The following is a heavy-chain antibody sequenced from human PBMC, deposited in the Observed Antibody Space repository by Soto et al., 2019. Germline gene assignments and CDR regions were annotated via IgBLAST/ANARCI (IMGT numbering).Heavy chain of an antibody. J-gene: IGHJ1*01. V-gene: IGHV3-23*01. D-gene: IGHD6-19*01. CDR1: GFTFSSYA. Sequence: GGSLRLSCAASGFTFSSYAMSWVRQAPGKGLEWVSAISGSGGSTYYADSVKGRFTISRGNSKNTLYLQMNSLRAEDTAVYYCARGYSSGPIGSFQHWGQGTLVTVSS. CDR3: ARGYSSGPIGSFQH. CDR2: ISGSGGST.